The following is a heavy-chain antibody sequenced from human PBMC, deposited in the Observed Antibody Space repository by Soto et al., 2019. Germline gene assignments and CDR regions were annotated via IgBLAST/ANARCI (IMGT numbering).Heavy chain of an antibody. D-gene: IGHD3-22*01. Sequence: SETLSLTCTVSGGSISSNYWSWIRQHAGKGLEGIGRIYTSGSTNYNPSLKSRVTMSVDTSKNKFSLTLSSVTAADTAVYYCAREGPGYYDSSGFPSSIPTGYDYWGQGTLVTVSS. J-gene: IGHJ4*02. CDR1: GGSISSNY. V-gene: IGHV4-4*07. CDR2: IYTSGST. CDR3: AREGPGYYDSSGFPSSIPTGYDY.